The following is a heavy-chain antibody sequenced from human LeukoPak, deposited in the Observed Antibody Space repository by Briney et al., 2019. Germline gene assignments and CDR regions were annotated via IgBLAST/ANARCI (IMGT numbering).Heavy chain of an antibody. CDR2: INSDGSST. CDR1: GFTFSTYW. D-gene: IGHD5-12*01. CDR3: ARGSGYDFDL. V-gene: IGHV3-74*01. J-gene: IGHJ4*02. Sequence: GGSLRLSCAASGFTFSTYWMHWVRQAPGKGLVWVSRINSDGSSTTYADSVKGRFTISRDNAKNTLYLQMSSLRAEDTAVYYCARGSGYDFDLWGQGTLVTVSS.